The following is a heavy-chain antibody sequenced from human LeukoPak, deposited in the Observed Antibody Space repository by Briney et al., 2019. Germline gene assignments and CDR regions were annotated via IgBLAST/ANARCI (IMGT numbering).Heavy chain of an antibody. CDR1: GFTFSSYG. CDR2: IWYDGSNK. V-gene: IGHV3-33*01. Sequence: AGGSLRLSCAASGFTFSSYGMHWVRQAPGKGLEWVAVIWYDGSNKYYADSVKGRFTISRDNSKNTLYLQMNSLRAEDTAVYYCARDQGPYYYDTRYFDYWGQGTLVTVSS. J-gene: IGHJ4*02. CDR3: ARDQGPYYYDTRYFDY. D-gene: IGHD3-22*01.